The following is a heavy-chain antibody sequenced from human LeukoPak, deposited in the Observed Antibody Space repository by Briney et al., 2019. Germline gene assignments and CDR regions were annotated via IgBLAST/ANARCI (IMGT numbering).Heavy chain of an antibody. D-gene: IGHD1-7*01. V-gene: IGHV1-18*01. CDR2: ISAYNGNT. CDR3: ARGGDRPRWGTRGLELPYNWFDP. Sequence: GSVKVSCKASGYTFTSYGISWVRQAPGQGLEWMGWISAYNGNTNYAQKLQGRVTLTTDTSTSTAYMELRSLRSDDTAVYYCARGGDRPRWGTRGLELPYNWFDPWGQGTLVTVSS. CDR1: GYTFTSYG. J-gene: IGHJ5*02.